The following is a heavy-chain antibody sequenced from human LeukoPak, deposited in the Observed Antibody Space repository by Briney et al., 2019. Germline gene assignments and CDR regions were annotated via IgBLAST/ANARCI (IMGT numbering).Heavy chain of an antibody. CDR2: IDPGASYT. CDR3: ARGAYTYDY. CDR1: GYSFTSYW. J-gene: IGHJ4*02. Sequence: GESLRISCKGSGYSFTSYWITWVRQMPGKGLEWMGSIDPGASYTNYSPSIQGHVSISFDKSISTAYLQWSSLKASDTAMYYCARGAYTYDYWGQGTLVTVSS. D-gene: IGHD5-18*01. V-gene: IGHV5-10-1*01.